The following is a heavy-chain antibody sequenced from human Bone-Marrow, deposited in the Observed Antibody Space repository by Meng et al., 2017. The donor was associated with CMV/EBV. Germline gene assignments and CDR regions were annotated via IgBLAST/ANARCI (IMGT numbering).Heavy chain of an antibody. Sequence: VKVSCKASGYTFTGYYMHWVRQAPGQGLEWMGWINPNSGGTNYAQKFQGRVTMTRDTSISTVYMELSSLRSEDTAVYYCASGDIVVVPAKGYGMDVWGQGTTVTVSS. CDR2: INPNSGGT. CDR3: ASGDIVVVPAKGYGMDV. V-gene: IGHV1-2*02. J-gene: IGHJ6*02. D-gene: IGHD2-2*01. CDR1: GYTFTGYY.